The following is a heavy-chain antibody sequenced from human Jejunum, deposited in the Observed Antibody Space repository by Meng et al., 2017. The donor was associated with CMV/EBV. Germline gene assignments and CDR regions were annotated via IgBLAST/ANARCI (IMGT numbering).Heavy chain of an antibody. J-gene: IGHJ4*02. CDR3: ARGTWAAAPSDY. Sequence: VSGGSVSSGSYYWSWIRQPPGKGLEFIGYIYYNGNTNYNPSLLRRVTISLDTSQNHFSLKLTSVTAADTAVYYCARGTWAAAPSDYWGQGFLVTVSS. CDR1: GGSVSSGSYY. V-gene: IGHV4-61*03. D-gene: IGHD1-1*01. CDR2: IYYNGNT.